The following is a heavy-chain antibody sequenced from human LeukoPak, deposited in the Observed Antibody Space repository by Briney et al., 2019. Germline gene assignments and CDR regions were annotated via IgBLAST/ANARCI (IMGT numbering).Heavy chain of an antibody. CDR1: GFTFSSYA. Sequence: GGSLRLSCAASGFTFSSYAMSWVRQAPGKGLAWVATISGGSGSTYCADSVKGRFTISRDNSKNTLYLQMNSLRDEDTAVYYCAKHRFESGGYHSTDWGQGTLVTVSS. D-gene: IGHD3-22*01. CDR2: ISGGSGST. J-gene: IGHJ4*02. V-gene: IGHV3-23*01. CDR3: AKHRFESGGYHSTD.